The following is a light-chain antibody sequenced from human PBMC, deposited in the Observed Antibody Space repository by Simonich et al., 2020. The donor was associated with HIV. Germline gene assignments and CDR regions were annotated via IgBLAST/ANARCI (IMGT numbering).Light chain of an antibody. CDR2: VSS. CDR3: QQSFSSPWT. J-gene: IGKJ1*01. CDR1: SSISRY. Sequence: DIQMTQSPSSLSASVGDRVTITCRASSSISRYLNWYQQKQGKAPKLLIYVSSSLQSGLPSRFSGSGSGTDFTLTISSLQPEDFATYYWQQSFSSPWTFGQGTKVAIK. V-gene: IGKV1-39*01.